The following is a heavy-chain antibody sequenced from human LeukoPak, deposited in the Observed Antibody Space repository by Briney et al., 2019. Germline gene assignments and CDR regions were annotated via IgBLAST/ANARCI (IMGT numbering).Heavy chain of an antibody. V-gene: IGHV3-23*01. J-gene: IGHJ4*02. Sequence: GGSLRLSCEASGLSFSDYAVRWVRQAPGEGREWVSSISGGGGRTYYADFVKDRASIYRDNSKNTVYLRVNSQRAEDSAVYFCAKGGQNFDFWRFDYWGEGTVVSVSP. CDR3: AKGGQNFDFWRFDY. D-gene: IGHD3-3*01. CDR2: ISGGGGRT. CDR1: GLSFSDYA.